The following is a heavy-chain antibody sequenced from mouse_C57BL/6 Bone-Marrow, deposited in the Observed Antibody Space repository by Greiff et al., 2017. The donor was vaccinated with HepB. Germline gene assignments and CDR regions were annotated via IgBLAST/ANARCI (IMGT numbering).Heavy chain of an antibody. Sequence: EVHLVESGGGLVKPGGSLKLSCAASGFTFSSYAMSWVRQTPEKRLEWVATISDGCSYTYYPDNVKGRFTISRDNAKNNLYLQMSHLKSEDTAMYYCAREGLGRPFAYWGQGTLVTVSA. CDR3: AREGLGRPFAY. V-gene: IGHV5-4*01. J-gene: IGHJ3*01. D-gene: IGHD4-1*01. CDR1: GFTFSSYA. CDR2: ISDGCSYT.